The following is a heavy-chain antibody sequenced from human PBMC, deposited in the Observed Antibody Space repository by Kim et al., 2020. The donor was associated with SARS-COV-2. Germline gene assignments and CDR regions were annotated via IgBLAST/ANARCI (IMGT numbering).Heavy chain of an antibody. CDR1: GDSINDYY. CDR3: AGGDVSTGYYPSDN. D-gene: IGHD3-9*01. J-gene: IGHJ4*02. V-gene: IGHV4-4*07. Sequence: SETLSLTCTVSGDSINDYYWSWIRQPAGKGLEWSGRIHHSGHTNYYTSLKSRVTMSIDQSTNQFSLKPRSATAADTAVYYCAGGDVSTGYYPSDNWGQGT. CDR2: IHHSGHT.